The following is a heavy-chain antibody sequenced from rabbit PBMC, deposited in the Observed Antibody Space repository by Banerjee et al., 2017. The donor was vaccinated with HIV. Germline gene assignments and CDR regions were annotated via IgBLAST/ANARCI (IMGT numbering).Heavy chain of an antibody. CDR1: GFSFSNSY. CDR2: IYIGSSDDP. V-gene: IGHV1S45*01. Sequence: QRQLEESGGGLVQPGGTLTLTCTASGFSFSNSYMCWVRQAPGKGLESVGCIYIGSSDDPHYASWAKGRFTISKTSSTTVTLQMTSLTAADTATYFCARDDIGDSYYFNLWGPGTLVTVS. J-gene: IGHJ4*01. D-gene: IGHD7-1*01. CDR3: ARDDIGDSYYFNL.